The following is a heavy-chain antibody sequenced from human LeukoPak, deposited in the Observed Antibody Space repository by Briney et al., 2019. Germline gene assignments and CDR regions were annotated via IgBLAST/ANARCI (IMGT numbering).Heavy chain of an antibody. V-gene: IGHV3-15*01. CDR1: GFTFSNAW. J-gene: IGHJ4*02. Sequence: GGSLRLSCAASGFTFSNAWMSWVRQAPGKGLEWVGLIKSITDGGTTDYAAPVKGRFTSSTEDSKNTLYLQMNSIKTEDTAVYYCTTAGPYYGSGSIPVDYWGQGTLVTVSS. CDR2: IKSITDGGTT. CDR3: TTAGPYYGSGSIPVDY. D-gene: IGHD3-10*01.